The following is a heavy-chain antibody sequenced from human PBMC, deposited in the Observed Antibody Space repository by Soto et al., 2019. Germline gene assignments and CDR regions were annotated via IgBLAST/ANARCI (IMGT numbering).Heavy chain of an antibody. J-gene: IGHJ6*02. D-gene: IGHD6-19*01. V-gene: IGHV3-53*01. CDR1: GFTVSSNH. CDR3: ARARTGSSGWTLSYYYYGMDV. Sequence: SLRLSCAASGFTVSSNHMSWVRQAPGKGLEWVSVIYSGGSTYYADSVKGRFTISRDNSKNTLYLQMNSLRAEDTAVYYGARARTGSSGWTLSYYYYGMDVWGQGTTVTVSS. CDR2: IYSGGST.